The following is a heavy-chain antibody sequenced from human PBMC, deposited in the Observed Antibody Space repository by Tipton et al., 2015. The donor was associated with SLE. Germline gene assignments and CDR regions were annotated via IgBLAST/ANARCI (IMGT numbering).Heavy chain of an antibody. V-gene: IGHV3-48*01. CDR1: GFTFSSYS. J-gene: IGHJ4*02. D-gene: IGHD3-22*01. CDR3: ARDISRDDYYDSSGNGD. CDR2: ISSSSSTI. Sequence: GSLRLSCAASGFTFSSYSMNWVRQAPGKGLEWVSYISSSSSTIYYADSVKGRFTISRDNAKNSLYLQMNSLRAEDTAVYYCARDISRDDYYDSSGNGDWGLGTLVTVSS.